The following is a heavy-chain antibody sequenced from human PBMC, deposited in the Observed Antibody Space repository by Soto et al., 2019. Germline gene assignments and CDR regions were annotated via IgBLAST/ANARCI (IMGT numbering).Heavy chain of an antibody. Sequence: QPGGSLRLSXVASGFTFSSYAMSWVRQAPGKGLEWVSAISGSGGSTYYADSVKGRFTISRDNSKNTLYLQMNSLRAEDTAVYYCAKLPIRARYCSSTSCWYYFDYWGQGTLVTVSS. J-gene: IGHJ4*02. V-gene: IGHV3-23*01. D-gene: IGHD2-2*01. CDR1: GFTFSSYA. CDR3: AKLPIRARYCSSTSCWYYFDY. CDR2: ISGSGGST.